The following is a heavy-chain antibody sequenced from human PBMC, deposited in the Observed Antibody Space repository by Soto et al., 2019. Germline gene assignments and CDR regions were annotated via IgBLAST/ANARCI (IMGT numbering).Heavy chain of an antibody. J-gene: IGHJ6*02. CDR1: GFTFSNYA. V-gene: IGHV3-23*01. CDR2: ISGSGGST. Sequence: GGSLRLSCAASGFTFSNYAMSWVRQAPGKGLEWVSAISGSGGSTSYADSVKGRFTISRDNSKNTLYLQMNSLRAEDTAVYYCATPLSYYYDSSGYHYGMDVWGQGTTVTVSS. CDR3: ATPLSYYYDSSGYHYGMDV. D-gene: IGHD3-22*01.